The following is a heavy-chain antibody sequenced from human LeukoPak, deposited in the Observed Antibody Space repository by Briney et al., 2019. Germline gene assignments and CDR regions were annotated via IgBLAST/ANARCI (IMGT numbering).Heavy chain of an antibody. V-gene: IGHV3-48*03. CDR1: GFPFSNYE. CDR2: ISSSGRTI. J-gene: IGHJ4*02. Sequence: SGGSLRLSCAASGFPFSNYEMNWVRQAPGKGLEWVSYISSSGRTIYYADSVKGRFTVSRDNAKNSLYLQMNSLRAEDTAVYYCASVQYYDFPPPGNYWGQGTLVTVSS. D-gene: IGHD3-3*01. CDR3: ASVQYYDFPPPGNY.